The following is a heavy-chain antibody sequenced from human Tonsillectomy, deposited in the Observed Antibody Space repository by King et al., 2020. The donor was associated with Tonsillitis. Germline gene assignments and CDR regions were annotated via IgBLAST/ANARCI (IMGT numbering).Heavy chain of an antibody. CDR2: ISYSNRYI. V-gene: IGHV3-21*01. CDR3: ARGLQAAIAGFDY. D-gene: IGHD2-2*01. J-gene: IGHJ4*02. CDR1: GFTFSSYS. Sequence: VQLVEAGGGLVKPGGSLRLSCAASGFTFSSYSMNCGRQAPGKGLEWVSSISYSNRYIYYADSGKGRFTISRDNAKNSLYLQMNSLRAEDTAVYYCARGLQAAIAGFDYWGQGTLVTVSS.